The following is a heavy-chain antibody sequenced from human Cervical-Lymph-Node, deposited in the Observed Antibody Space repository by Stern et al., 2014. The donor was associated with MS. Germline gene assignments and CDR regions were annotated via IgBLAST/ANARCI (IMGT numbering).Heavy chain of an antibody. CDR1: GFTFSHYS. Sequence: EVQLVESGGGLVKPGESLRLSCDASGFTFSHYSINWVRQAPGKGLEWISSISNNSTHTYYAESVEGRFPISRDSAKDSVSLHMVSLRAEDTAVYYCARARVGDYARSPHLDSWGQGTLVTVSS. J-gene: IGHJ4*02. V-gene: IGHV3-21*01. CDR2: ISNNSTHT. CDR3: ARARVGDYARSPHLDS. D-gene: IGHD4-17*01.